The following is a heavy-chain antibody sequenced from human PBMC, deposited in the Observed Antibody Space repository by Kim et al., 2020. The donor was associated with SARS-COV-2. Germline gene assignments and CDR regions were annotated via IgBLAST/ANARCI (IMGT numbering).Heavy chain of an antibody. CDR3: ARVVPGTNIFDH. V-gene: IGHV3-74*01. D-gene: IGHD1-7*01. Sequence: SEAKSVKGRFTITRDNAKNTRDLQMNRLRAEDTAVYYCARVVPGTNIFDHWGQGALVTVSS. J-gene: IGHJ4*02.